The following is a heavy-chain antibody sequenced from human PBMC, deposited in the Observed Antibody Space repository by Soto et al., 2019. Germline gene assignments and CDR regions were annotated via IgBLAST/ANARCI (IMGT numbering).Heavy chain of an antibody. J-gene: IGHJ4*02. V-gene: IGHV3-23*01. CDR3: AKDPSTGPPDC. CDR2: IHPSGGST. CDR1: GFMFSSYG. Sequence: EVQLLESGGDLVQPGGSLRLSCAAAGFMFSSYGMSWVRQAPGKGLQWVATIHPSGGSTHYAESVRGRFTISRDNSRDTLYLHMNSLRAEDTAVYYCAKDPSTGPPDCWGQGALVTVSS. D-gene: IGHD3-9*01.